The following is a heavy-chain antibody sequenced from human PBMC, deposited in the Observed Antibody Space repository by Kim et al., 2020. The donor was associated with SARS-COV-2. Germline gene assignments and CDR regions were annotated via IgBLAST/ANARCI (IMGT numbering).Heavy chain of an antibody. J-gene: IGHJ4*02. V-gene: IGHV1-69*13. CDR2: IIPIFGTA. CDR3: ARADLYGGKMGRSDY. CDR1: GGTFSSYA. D-gene: IGHD2-15*01. Sequence: SVKVSCKASGGTFSSYAISWVRQAPGQGLEWMGGIIPIFGTANYAQKFQGRVTITADESTSTAYMELSSLRSEDTAVYYCARADLYGGKMGRSDYWGQGTLVTVSS.